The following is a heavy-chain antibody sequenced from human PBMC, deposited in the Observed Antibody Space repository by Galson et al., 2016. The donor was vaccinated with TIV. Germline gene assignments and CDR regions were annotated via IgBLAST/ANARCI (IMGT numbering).Heavy chain of an antibody. Sequence: SLRLSCAVSGLTLIYSWMHWVRQAPGRGLVWVSRITVDGSIENYADSVKGRFTISRDNASYTLYLQMNSLRDKDTAVYYCSRGSGGYSYGWGQGTLVTVSS. CDR2: ITVDGSIE. CDR3: SRGSGGYSYG. J-gene: IGHJ4*02. CDR1: GLTLIYSW. D-gene: IGHD5-18*01. V-gene: IGHV3-74*01.